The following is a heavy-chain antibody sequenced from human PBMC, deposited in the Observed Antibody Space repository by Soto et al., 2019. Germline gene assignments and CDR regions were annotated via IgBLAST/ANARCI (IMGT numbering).Heavy chain of an antibody. D-gene: IGHD3-10*01. CDR3: ARDTRKGSGSYYPDCYLGMDV. J-gene: IGHJ6*02. CDR1: GFTFSIYW. V-gene: IGHV3-7*01. Sequence: PGGSLRLSCASSGFTFSIYWMSWVRQAPGKGLEWVANIKKDGSQKYYGPSVTGRFTIPRDTAKTSMCLQMNSRRAEDAGVYYCARDTRKGSGSYYPDCYLGMDVWGQGSTVTVS. CDR2: IKKDGSQK.